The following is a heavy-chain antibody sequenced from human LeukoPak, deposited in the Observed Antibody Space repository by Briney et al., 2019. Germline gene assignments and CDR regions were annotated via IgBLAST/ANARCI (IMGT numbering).Heavy chain of an antibody. V-gene: IGHV1-69*13. CDR2: IIPIFGTA. CDR1: GGTFSSYA. CDR3: ARGTVGGHYYDSSGYEPNDY. Sequence: GASVKVSCKASGGTFSSYAISWVRQAPGQGLEWMGGIIPIFGTANYAQKFQGRVTITADESTSPAYMELSSLRSEDTAVYYCARGTVGGHYYDSSGYEPNDYWGQGTLVTVSS. J-gene: IGHJ4*02. D-gene: IGHD3-22*01.